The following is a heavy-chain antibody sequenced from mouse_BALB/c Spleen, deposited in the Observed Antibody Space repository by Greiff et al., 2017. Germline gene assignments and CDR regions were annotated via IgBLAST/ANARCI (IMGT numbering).Heavy chain of an antibody. CDR2: ISSGSSTI. D-gene: IGHD2-1*01. J-gene: IGHJ4*01. CDR3: ARALYGNYLYYYAMDY. V-gene: IGHV5-17*02. CDR1: GFTFSSFG. Sequence: EVKLMESGGGLVQPGGSRKLSCAASGFTFSSFGMHWVRQAPEKGLEWVAYISSGSSTIYYADTVKGRFTISRDNPKNTLFLQMTSLRSEDTAMYYCARALYGNYLYYYAMDYWGQGTSVTVSS.